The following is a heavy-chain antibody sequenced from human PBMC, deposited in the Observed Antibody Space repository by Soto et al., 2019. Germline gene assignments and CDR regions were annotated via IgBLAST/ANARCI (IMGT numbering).Heavy chain of an antibody. CDR1: GFTFSSYS. J-gene: IGHJ4*02. D-gene: IGHD2-2*01. V-gene: IGHV3-21*01. CDR3: ARAGYCSSTSCQGFDN. Sequence: PGGSLRLSCAASGFTFSSYSMNWVRQAPGKGLEWVSSISSSSSYIYYADSVKGRFTISRDNSKNTLYLQMGSLRAEDMAVYYCARAGYCSSTSCQGFDNWGQGTLVTVSS. CDR2: ISSSSSYI.